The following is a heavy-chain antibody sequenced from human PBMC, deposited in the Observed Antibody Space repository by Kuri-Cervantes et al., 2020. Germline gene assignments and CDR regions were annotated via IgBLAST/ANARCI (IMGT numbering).Heavy chain of an antibody. J-gene: IGHJ6*03. D-gene: IGHD1-26*01. CDR1: GFTFSSYD. CDR2: IGTAGDT. CDR3: ARAFSAHPEATYYYYYMDV. Sequence: GESLKISCAASGFTFSSYDMHWVRQATGKGLEWVSAIGTAGDTYYPGSVKGRFTISRENAKNSLYLQMNSLRAGDTAVYYCARAFSAHPEATYYYYYMDVWGKGTTVTVSS. V-gene: IGHV3-13*01.